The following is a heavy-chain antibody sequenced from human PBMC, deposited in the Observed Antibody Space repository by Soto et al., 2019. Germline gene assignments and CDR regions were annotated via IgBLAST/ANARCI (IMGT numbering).Heavy chain of an antibody. V-gene: IGHV1-69*02. D-gene: IGHD2-21*02. Sequence: QVQLVQSGAEVQKPGSSLRVSCEASGGTLSSYTFNWVRQAPGQGLEWMGRIIPVINITNYAQNFKGRVTITAEKSTSKVYMERSSLRADASAIYYCARGGWVTDGGMNYYYYYMDVWGKGSTVTVSS. CDR1: GGTLSSYT. CDR3: ARGGWVTDGGMNYYYYYMDV. J-gene: IGHJ6*03. CDR2: IIPVINIT.